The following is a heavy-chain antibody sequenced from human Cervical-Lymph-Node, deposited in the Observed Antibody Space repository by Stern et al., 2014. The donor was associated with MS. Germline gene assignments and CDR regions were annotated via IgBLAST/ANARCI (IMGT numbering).Heavy chain of an antibody. CDR3: ARRVWGRGGFDF. CDR1: GFSVSNYW. J-gene: IGHJ4*02. D-gene: IGHD7-27*01. CDR2: IYPDDSDN. V-gene: IGHV5-51*01. Sequence: EVQLVQSGAEVKKPGESLKISCKGSGFSVSNYWIGWVRHMPGKRLEWMGLIYPDDSDNRNSPSFQGQVTMSADKSISTVYLQWHSLKASDSAIYYCARRVWGRGGFDFWGQGTRVTVSS.